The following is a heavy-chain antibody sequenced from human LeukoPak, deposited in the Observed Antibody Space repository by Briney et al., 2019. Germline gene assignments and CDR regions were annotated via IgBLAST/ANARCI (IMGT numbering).Heavy chain of an antibody. V-gene: IGHV1-24*01. D-gene: IGHD3-22*01. Sequence: ASVKVSCKVSGYTLTELSMHWVRQAPGKGLEWMGGFDPEDGETIYAQKFQGRVTMTEDTSTDTAYMELSSLRSEDTAVYYCATERKGTYDSSLYAFDIWGQGTMVTVSS. CDR3: ATERKGTYDSSLYAFDI. CDR1: GYTLTELS. CDR2: FDPEDGET. J-gene: IGHJ3*02.